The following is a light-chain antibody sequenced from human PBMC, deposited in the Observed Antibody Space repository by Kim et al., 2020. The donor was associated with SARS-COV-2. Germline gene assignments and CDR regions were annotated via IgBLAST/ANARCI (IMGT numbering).Light chain of an antibody. Sequence: SYELTQPPSVSVAPEQKAKISCGGDNIGLKSVHWYQQKPGQAPTLVIYHDTKRPSGIPERVSGSNSGNTATLTISGVEVGDEADYYCQVWDNDSDHVVFG. V-gene: IGLV3-21*01. CDR1: NIGLKS. CDR2: HDT. CDR3: QVWDNDSDHVV. J-gene: IGLJ3*02.